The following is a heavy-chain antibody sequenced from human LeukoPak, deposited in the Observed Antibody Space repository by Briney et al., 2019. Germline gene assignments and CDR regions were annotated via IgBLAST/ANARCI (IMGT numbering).Heavy chain of an antibody. CDR3: AKESGGRVTAMGTYYYYYGMDV. V-gene: IGHV3-30*18. CDR2: ISYDGSNK. Sequence: GGSLRLSCVASRFTFSNYWMSWVRQAPGKGLEWVAVISYDGSNKYYADSVKGRFTISRDNSKNTLYLQMNSLRAEDTAVYYCAKESGGRVTAMGTYYYYYGMDVWGQGTTVTVSS. CDR1: RFTFSNYW. J-gene: IGHJ6*02. D-gene: IGHD5-18*01.